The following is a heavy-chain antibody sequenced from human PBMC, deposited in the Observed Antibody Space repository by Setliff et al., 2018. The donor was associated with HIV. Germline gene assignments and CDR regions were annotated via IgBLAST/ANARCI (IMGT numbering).Heavy chain of an antibody. V-gene: IGHV4-59*11. D-gene: IGHD5-18*01. J-gene: IGHJ4*01. CDR2: IYYSGST. CDR3: ARTEDYSYGDAPFDY. Sequence: PSETLSLTCTVSGCAISRHYWNLIRQPPGKGLEWIGYIYYSGSTNYNPSLKSRVTISVDTSKNPFSLKLSSVTAADTAVYYCARTEDYSYGDAPFDYWGHGTLVTVSS. CDR1: GCAISRHY.